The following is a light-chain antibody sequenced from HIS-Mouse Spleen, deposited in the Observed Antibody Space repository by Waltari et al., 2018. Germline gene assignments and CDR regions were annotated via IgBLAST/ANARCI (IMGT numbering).Light chain of an antibody. V-gene: IGLV2-23*01. J-gene: IGLJ3*02. CDR3: CSYAGSSTWV. CDR2: EGS. Sequence: QSALTQPASVSGSPGQSITISCTGTSSYVGSYNLVSWYQHHPGKAPKLMIYEGSQRPAGVSNRFSGSKSGNTASLTISGLQAEDEADYYCCSYAGSSTWVFGGGTKLTVL. CDR1: SSYVGSYNL.